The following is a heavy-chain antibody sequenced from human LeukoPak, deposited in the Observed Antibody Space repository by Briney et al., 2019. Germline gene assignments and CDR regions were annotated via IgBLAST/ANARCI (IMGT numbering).Heavy chain of an antibody. V-gene: IGHV3-21*01. CDR3: ARFSNYYDSSGSD. J-gene: IGHJ4*02. CDR2: ISSSSSYI. Sequence: PGGSLRLSWAASGFTFSSYSMNWVRQAPGKGLEWVSSISSSSSYIYYADSVKGRFTISRDNAKNSLYLQMNSLRAEDTAVYYCARFSNYYDSSGSDWGQGTLVTVSS. D-gene: IGHD3-22*01. CDR1: GFTFSSYS.